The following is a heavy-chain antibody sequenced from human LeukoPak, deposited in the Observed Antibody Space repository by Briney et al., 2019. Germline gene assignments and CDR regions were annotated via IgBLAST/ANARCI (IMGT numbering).Heavy chain of an antibody. CDR2: FDPEDGET. CDR1: GYTLTELS. D-gene: IGHD1-26*01. V-gene: IGHV1-24*01. J-gene: IGHJ4*02. CDR3: ATIGPTVGATNY. Sequence: GASVKVSCKVSGYTLTELSMHWVRQAPGKGLEWMGGFDPEDGETIYAQKFQGRVTMTEDTSTDTAYMDLRSLRSEDTAVYYCATIGPTVGATNYWGQGTLVPVSS.